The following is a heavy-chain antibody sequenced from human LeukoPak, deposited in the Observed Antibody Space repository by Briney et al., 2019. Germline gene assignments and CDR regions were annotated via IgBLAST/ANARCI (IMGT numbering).Heavy chain of an antibody. CDR3: ARDSRHYDSSGYYYYYGMDV. V-gene: IGHV4-4*07. CDR1: GGSISSYY. Sequence: SETLSLTCTVSGGSISSYYWGWIWQPAGKGLEWIGRIYISGSTNHNPSLKSRVPMSVDTSKNQFSLKLSSVTAADTAVYYCARDSRHYDSSGYYYYYGMDVWGQGTTVTVSS. J-gene: IGHJ6*02. D-gene: IGHD3-22*01. CDR2: IYISGST.